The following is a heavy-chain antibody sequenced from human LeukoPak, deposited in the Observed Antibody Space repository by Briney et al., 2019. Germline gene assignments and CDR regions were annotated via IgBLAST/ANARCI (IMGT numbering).Heavy chain of an antibody. Sequence: ASVKVSCKASGYTFTGYYMHWVRQAPGQGLEWMGRINPNSGGTNYAQKFQGRVTMTRDTSISTAYMELSRLRSDDTAVYYCARDGVDSGYDDSADYWDQGTLVTVSS. V-gene: IGHV1-2*06. CDR1: GYTFTGYY. CDR2: INPNSGGT. D-gene: IGHD5-12*01. J-gene: IGHJ4*02. CDR3: ARDGVDSGYDDSADY.